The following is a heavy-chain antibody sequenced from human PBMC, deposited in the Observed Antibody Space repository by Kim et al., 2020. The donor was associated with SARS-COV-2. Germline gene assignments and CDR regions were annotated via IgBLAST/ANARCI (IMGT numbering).Heavy chain of an antibody. V-gene: IGHV3-21*01. D-gene: IGHD3-10*01. CDR3: TTGYGSGSPFDY. Sequence: SYADSVKGRFTISRDNAKNSLYLQMNSLRAEDTAVYYCTTGYGSGSPFDYWGQGTLVTVSS. J-gene: IGHJ4*02.